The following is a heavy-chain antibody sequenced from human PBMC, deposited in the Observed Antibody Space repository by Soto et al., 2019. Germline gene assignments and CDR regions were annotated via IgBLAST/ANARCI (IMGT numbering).Heavy chain of an antibody. Sequence: QVQLVQSGAEVKKPGASVKISCKASGYSLTDHYIHWIRQAPGQGLEWMGWIIPNDGGTKYAQKFQERINMTRDTSITTAYMDLGRLRSDDTAVYYCARGAFDRSGNSLGGWFAPWGQGTLVPVSS. CDR1: GYSLTDHY. CDR2: IIPNDGGT. V-gene: IGHV1-2*02. CDR3: ARGAFDRSGNSLGGWFAP. D-gene: IGHD3-22*01. J-gene: IGHJ5*02.